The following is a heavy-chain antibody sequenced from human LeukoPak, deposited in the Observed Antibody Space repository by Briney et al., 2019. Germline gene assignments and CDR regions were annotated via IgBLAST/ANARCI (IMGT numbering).Heavy chain of an antibody. J-gene: IGHJ4*02. V-gene: IGHV4-34*01. CDR2: INHSGST. CDR3: ARERGRSSSGTQSHYFDY. CDR1: GGSFSGYY. Sequence: SETLSLTCAVDGGSFSGYYWSWIRQPPGKGLEWIGEINHSGSTNYNPSLKSRVTISVDTSKNQFSLKLSSVTAADTAVYYCARERGRSSSGTQSHYFDYWGQGTLVTVSS. D-gene: IGHD6-6*01.